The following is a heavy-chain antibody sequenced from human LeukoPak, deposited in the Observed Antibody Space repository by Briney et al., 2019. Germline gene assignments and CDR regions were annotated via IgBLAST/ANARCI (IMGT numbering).Heavy chain of an antibody. CDR1: GFTFNGYW. CDR2: IKQDGSEK. V-gene: IGHV3-7*01. Sequence: GGSLRLSCAASGFTFNGYWMSWVRQAPGKGLEWVANIKQDGSEKYYVDSVRGRVTISRDNAENSLYLQMNSLRAEDTAVYYCAELGITMIGGVWGKGTTVTISS. D-gene: IGHD3-10*02. CDR3: AELGITMIGGV. J-gene: IGHJ6*04.